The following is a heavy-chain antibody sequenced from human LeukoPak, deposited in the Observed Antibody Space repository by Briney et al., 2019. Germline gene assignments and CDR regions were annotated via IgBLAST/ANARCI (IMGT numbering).Heavy chain of an antibody. Sequence: GASVKVSCKTSGYTFPSHYMHWVRQAPGQGLEWMGAINPSGDRTNYAQKFQGRVTMTTDTSTSTAYMELRSLRSEDTAVYYCARLYGMVATQHFDYWGQGTQVTVSS. CDR1: GYTFPSHY. V-gene: IGHV1-46*01. J-gene: IGHJ4*02. CDR3: ARLYGMVATQHFDY. D-gene: IGHD5-12*01. CDR2: INPSGDRT.